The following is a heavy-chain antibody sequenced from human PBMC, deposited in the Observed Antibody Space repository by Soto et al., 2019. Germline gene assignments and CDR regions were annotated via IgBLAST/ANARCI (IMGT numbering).Heavy chain of an antibody. D-gene: IGHD2-2*02. CDR3: VKAISARYNSAKAFDV. CDR2: ISNNGGST. J-gene: IGHJ3*01. V-gene: IGHV3-64D*06. CDR1: GFTFSSYA. Sequence: PGGSLRLSCAASGFTFSSYAMSWVRQAPGTGLEYVSAISNNGGSTYYADSVNGRFTISRDNSKNTLYLQMSSLRPEDTAVYYSVKAISARYNSAKAFDVWGQGTMVTVSS.